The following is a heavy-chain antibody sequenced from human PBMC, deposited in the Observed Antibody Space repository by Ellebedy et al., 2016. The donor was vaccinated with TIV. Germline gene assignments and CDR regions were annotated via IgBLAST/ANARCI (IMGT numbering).Heavy chain of an antibody. CDR2: IIPIFGTA. CDR1: GGTFSSYA. Sequence: AASVKVSCKASGGTFSSYAISWVRQAPGQGLEWMGGIIPIFGTANYAQKFQGRVTITADESTSTAYMELSSLRSEDTAVYYCAREVSLNASDIWGQGTMVTVSS. V-gene: IGHV1-69*13. CDR3: AREVSLNASDI. J-gene: IGHJ3*02.